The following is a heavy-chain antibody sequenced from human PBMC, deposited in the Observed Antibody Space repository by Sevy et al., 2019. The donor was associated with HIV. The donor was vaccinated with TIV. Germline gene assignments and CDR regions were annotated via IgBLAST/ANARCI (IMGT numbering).Heavy chain of an antibody. CDR1: GFTFSGSA. CDR2: IRSKANSYAT. CDR3: TIPVMVRGKSNY. D-gene: IGHD3-10*01. J-gene: IGHJ4*02. V-gene: IGHV3-73*01. Sequence: GGSLRLSCAASGFTFSGSAMHWVRQASGKGLEWVGRIRSKANSYATAYAASVKGRFTISRDDSKNTAYLQMNSLKTEDTAVYYCTIPVMVRGKSNYWGQGTLVTVSS.